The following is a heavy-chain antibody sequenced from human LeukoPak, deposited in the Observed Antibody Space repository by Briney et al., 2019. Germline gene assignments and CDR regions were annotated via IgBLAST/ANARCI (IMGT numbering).Heavy chain of an antibody. CDR1: SGSISSYY. D-gene: IGHD3/OR15-3a*01. V-gene: IGHV4-59*07. Sequence: PSDTLSLTCTVSSGSISSYYWNWLRQPPGKGLEWIGYIYYSGTTNYNPSLKSRVTMSVDTSKNQFSLNLSSVTAADPAVYYCASYDFDGPFDYWGQGTLVTVSS. J-gene: IGHJ4*02. CDR3: ASYDFDGPFDY. CDR2: IYYSGTT.